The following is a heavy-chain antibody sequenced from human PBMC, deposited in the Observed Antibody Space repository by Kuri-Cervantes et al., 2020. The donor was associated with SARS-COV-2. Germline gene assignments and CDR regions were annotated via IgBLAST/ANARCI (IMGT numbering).Heavy chain of an antibody. CDR1: GGSISSHY. CDR3: ARDLGGSNYGGGDY. Sequence: ESLKISCTVSGGSISSHYWSWIRQPPGKELEWIGYIYYSGSTNYNPSLKSRVTISVDTSKNQFSLKLSSVTAADTAVYYCARDLGGSNYGGGDYWGQGTLVTVSS. J-gene: IGHJ4*02. D-gene: IGHD4-23*01. V-gene: IGHV4-59*11. CDR2: IYYSGST.